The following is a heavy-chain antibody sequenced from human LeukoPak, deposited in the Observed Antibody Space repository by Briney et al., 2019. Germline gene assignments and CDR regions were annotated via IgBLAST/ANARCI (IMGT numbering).Heavy chain of an antibody. Sequence: PSQTLSLTCIVSGGSFSSGDYYWSWIRQPPGKGLEWIGYIYYSGSTNYNPSLKSRVTISVDTSKNQFSLKLSSVTAADTAVYYCARALTNDWNYVPNWFDPWGQGTLVTVSS. CDR3: ARALTNDWNYVPNWFDP. J-gene: IGHJ5*02. V-gene: IGHV4-61*08. D-gene: IGHD1-7*01. CDR1: GGSFSSGDYY. CDR2: IYYSGST.